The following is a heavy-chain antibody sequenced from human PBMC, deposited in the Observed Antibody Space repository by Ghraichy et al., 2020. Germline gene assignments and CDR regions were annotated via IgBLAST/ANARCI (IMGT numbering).Heavy chain of an antibody. V-gene: IGHV3-23*01. Sequence: GGSLRLSCAGSGFTFSNFAMSWVRQAPGKGLEWVSAIRRSGDDTYYADSVKGRFTISRDNSNNMLYLQMNRLRGEDPAVYYFAKDPNVLRFSEYLPPRGGVYYHYGLDVLGQGTTVTVSS. CDR1: GFTFSNFA. D-gene: IGHD3-3*01. CDR2: IRRSGDDT. J-gene: IGHJ6*02. CDR3: AKDPNVLRFSEYLPPRGGVYYHYGLDV.